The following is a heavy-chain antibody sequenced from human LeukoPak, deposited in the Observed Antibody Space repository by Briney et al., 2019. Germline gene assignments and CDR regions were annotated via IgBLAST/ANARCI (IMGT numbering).Heavy chain of an antibody. CDR3: VREVRREGDQFDY. CDR1: GFTFSTYE. V-gene: IGHV3-48*03. CDR2: ISSSGGTI. Sequence: GGSLRLSCAASGFTFSTYEMNWVRQAPGKGLEWVSYISSSGGTIHYSDSVKGRFTISRVNAKNSLYLQMNSLRAEDTAVYYCVREVRREGDQFDYWGQGTLVTVSS. D-gene: IGHD2-21*01. J-gene: IGHJ4*02.